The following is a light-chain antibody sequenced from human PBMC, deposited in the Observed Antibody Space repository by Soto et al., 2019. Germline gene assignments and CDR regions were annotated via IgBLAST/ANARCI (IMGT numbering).Light chain of an antibody. V-gene: IGKV3D-15*01. CDR3: KQYDNWPPLT. Sequence: EVLMTQSPATLSLSPGERATLSCRASQSVSSNLAWYQQRRGQAPRLLIYGASSRATGIPARFSGSGSGTEFPLTNSSLHSEDFAVYYCKQYDNWPPLTFGGGTKVEIK. CDR2: GAS. CDR1: QSVSSN. J-gene: IGKJ4*01.